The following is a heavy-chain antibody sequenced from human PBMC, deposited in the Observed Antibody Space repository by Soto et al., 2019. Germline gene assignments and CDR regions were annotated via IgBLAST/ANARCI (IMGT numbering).Heavy chain of an antibody. Sequence: SVKVSCKASGGTFSSYAISWVRQAPGQGLEWMGGIIPIFGTANYAQKFQGRVTITADESTSTAYMELNSLRSEDTAVYYCARDYDYVWGSYRIRGGFDYWGQGTLVTVSS. J-gene: IGHJ4*02. V-gene: IGHV1-69*13. CDR2: IIPIFGTA. CDR1: GGTFSSYA. D-gene: IGHD3-16*02. CDR3: ARDYDYVWGSYRIRGGFDY.